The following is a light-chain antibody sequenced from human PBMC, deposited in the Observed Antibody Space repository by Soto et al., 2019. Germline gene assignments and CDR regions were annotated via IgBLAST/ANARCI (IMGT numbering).Light chain of an antibody. V-gene: IGKV1-5*01. CDR3: QQYSSYPFS. CDR1: QRISDW. Sequence: DIQLTQSPSTLSASVGDRVTIACRTSQRISDWLAWYQQKPGKVPKLLIYGASTLESGVSSRFSGSGSGTEFTLTISSLQPDDFATYYYQQYSSYPFSFGPGTKVDVK. J-gene: IGKJ3*01. CDR2: GAS.